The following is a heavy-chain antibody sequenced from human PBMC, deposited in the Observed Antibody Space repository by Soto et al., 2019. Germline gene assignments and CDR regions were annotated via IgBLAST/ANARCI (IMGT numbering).Heavy chain of an antibody. D-gene: IGHD6-13*01. J-gene: IGHJ5*02. CDR3: ARDLGGIAAAGANWFDP. CDR1: GFTVSSNY. V-gene: IGHV3-53*01. Sequence: PGGSLRLSCAASGFTVSSNYMSWVRQAPGKGLEWVSVIYSGGSIYYADSVRGRFTISRDNSKNTLYLQMKSLRAEDTAVYYCARDLGGIAAAGANWFDPWGQGTLVTVSS. CDR2: IYSGGSI.